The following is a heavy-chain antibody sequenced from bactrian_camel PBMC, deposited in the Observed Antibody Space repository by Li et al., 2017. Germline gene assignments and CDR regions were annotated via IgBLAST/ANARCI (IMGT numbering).Heavy chain of an antibody. J-gene: IGHJ4*01. CDR2: IDSDGDS. D-gene: IGHD2*01. Sequence: HVQLVESGGGSVQAGGSLRLSCAASVYRASTYCMGWFRKAPGKEREGVAAIDSDGDSAYADSVKGRFTIFKDNSEGTLHLQMSSLRPEDTAMYYCAAEEFRRCTGGGYCYGIVVDYGYRTQGTQVTVS. CDR1: VYRASTYC. V-gene: IGHV3S53*01. CDR3: AAEEFRRCTGGGYCYGIVVDYGY.